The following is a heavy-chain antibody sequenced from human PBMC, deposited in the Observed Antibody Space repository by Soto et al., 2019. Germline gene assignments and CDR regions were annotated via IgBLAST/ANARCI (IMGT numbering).Heavy chain of an antibody. D-gene: IGHD3-3*01. V-gene: IGHV3-30*18. CDR2: ISYDGSNK. CDR3: AKDWRVRFLEWSSYGMDV. J-gene: IGHJ6*02. CDR1: GFTFSSYG. Sequence: VQLVESGGGLVKPGGSLRLSCAASGFTFSSYGMHWVRQAPGKGLEWVAVISYDGSNKYYADSVKGRFTISRDNSKNTLYLQMNSLRAEDTAVYYCAKDWRVRFLEWSSYGMDVWGQGTTVTVSS.